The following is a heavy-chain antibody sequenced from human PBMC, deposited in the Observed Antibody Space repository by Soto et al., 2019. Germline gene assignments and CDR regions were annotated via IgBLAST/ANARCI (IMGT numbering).Heavy chain of an antibody. CDR1: GFTFDDYA. CDR3: AKAIAILPMYGMDV. CDR2: ISWNSGGI. D-gene: IGHD2-21*01. V-gene: IGHV3-9*01. Sequence: EVQLVESGGGLVQPGRSLRLSCAASGFTFDDYATHWVRQAPGKGLEWVSGISWNSGGIGYADSVKGRFTISRENAKNSLYLETHTLRPEVAALFNCAKAIAILPMYGMDVWGQANTVRVSS. J-gene: IGHJ6*02.